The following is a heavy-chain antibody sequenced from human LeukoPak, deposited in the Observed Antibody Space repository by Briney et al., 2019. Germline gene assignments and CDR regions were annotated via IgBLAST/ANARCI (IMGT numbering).Heavy chain of an antibody. J-gene: IGHJ4*02. CDR2: ISYDGSNK. CDR3: ARDGGIAARLHYFDY. Sequence: PGRSLRLSCAASGFTFSSYAMHWVRQAPGKGLEWVAVISYDGSNKYYADSVKGRFTISRDNSKNTLYLQMNSLRAEDTAVYYCARDGGIAARLHYFDYWGQGTLVTVSS. CDR1: GFTFSSYA. D-gene: IGHD6-6*01. V-gene: IGHV3-30-3*01.